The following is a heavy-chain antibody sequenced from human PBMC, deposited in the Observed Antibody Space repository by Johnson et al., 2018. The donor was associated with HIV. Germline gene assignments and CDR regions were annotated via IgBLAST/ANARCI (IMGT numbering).Heavy chain of an antibody. CDR3: ARDEWELDAFDI. J-gene: IGHJ3*02. V-gene: IGHV3-15*01. CDR2: IKSKTDGGTT. D-gene: IGHD1-26*01. Sequence: VQLVESGGGGVKPGRPLRLSCAASGFTFSNAWMSWVRQAPGKGLEWVGRIKSKTDGGTTDYAAPVKGRFTISRDDSKNTLYLQMNSLRAEDTAVYYCARDEWELDAFDIWGQGTMVTVSS. CDR1: GFTFSNAW.